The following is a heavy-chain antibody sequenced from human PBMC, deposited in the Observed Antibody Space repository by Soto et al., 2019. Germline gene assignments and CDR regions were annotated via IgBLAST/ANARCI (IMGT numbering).Heavy chain of an antibody. CDR3: ARYPRFPPSSPGIAAAGTDDY. Sequence: QVQLVESGGGLVKPGGSLRLSCAASGFTFSDYYMSWIRQAPGKGLEWVSYISSSSSYTNYADSVKGRFTISRDNAKNSLYLQMNSLRAEDTAVYYCARYPRFPPSSPGIAAAGTDDYWGQGTLVTVSS. J-gene: IGHJ4*02. D-gene: IGHD6-13*01. V-gene: IGHV3-11*05. CDR2: ISSSSSYT. CDR1: GFTFSDYY.